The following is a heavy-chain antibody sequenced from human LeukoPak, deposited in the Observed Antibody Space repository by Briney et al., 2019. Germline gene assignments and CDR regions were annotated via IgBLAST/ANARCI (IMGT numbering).Heavy chain of an antibody. CDR2: ISGCGGST. Sequence: PGGSLRLSCAASGFTFSTYAMSWVRQAPGKGLEWVSAISGCGGSTYYADSVKGRFTISRDNSKNTLYLQMNSLRAEDTSIYFCAKALEQETVIALDSWGQGTLVTVSS. CDR1: GFTFSTYA. V-gene: IGHV3-23*01. J-gene: IGHJ4*02. D-gene: IGHD6-13*01. CDR3: AKALEQETVIALDS.